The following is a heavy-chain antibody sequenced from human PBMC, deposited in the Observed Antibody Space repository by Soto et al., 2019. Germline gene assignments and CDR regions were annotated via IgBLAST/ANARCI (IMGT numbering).Heavy chain of an antibody. CDR2: IKQDGSEK. Sequence: GGSLRLSCAASGFTFSSYWMSWVRQAPGKGLEWVANIKQDGSEKYYVDYVKGRFTISRDNAKNSLYLQMNSLRAEDAALYYCARDPSIAARRSAFDIWGQGTMVTVSS. V-gene: IGHV3-7*01. J-gene: IGHJ3*02. CDR3: ARDPSIAARRSAFDI. D-gene: IGHD6-6*01. CDR1: GFTFSSYW.